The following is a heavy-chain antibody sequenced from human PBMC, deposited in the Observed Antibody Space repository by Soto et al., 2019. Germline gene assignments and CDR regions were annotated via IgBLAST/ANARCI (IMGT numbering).Heavy chain of an antibody. V-gene: IGHV3-30-3*01. CDR3: ARDSRIYGSGSYYYGMDV. D-gene: IGHD3-10*01. CDR2: ISYDGSNK. CDR1: GFTFSSYA. Sequence: QVQLVESGGGVVQPGRSLRLSCAASGFTFSSYAMHWVRQAPGKGLEWVAVISYDGSNKYYADSVKGRFTISRDNSKNTLYLQMSSLRAEDTAVYYCARDSRIYGSGSYYYGMDVWGQGTTVTVSS. J-gene: IGHJ6*02.